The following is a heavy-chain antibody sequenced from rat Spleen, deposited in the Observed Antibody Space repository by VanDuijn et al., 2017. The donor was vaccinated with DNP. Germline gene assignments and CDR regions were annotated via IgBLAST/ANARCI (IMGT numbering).Heavy chain of an antibody. CDR1: GFSLTDYS. D-gene: IGHD1-1*01. CDR2: MWSGGST. V-gene: IGHV2S63*01. J-gene: IGHJ2*01. Sequence: EVQLKESGPGLVQPSQTLSLTCTVSGFSLTDYSVHWVRQPPGKGLEWMGLMWSGGSTAYNSALKSRLSISRDTSKSQVFLKMNMLQTEDTAIYYCTSYYSGDFHYWGQGVMVTVSS. CDR3: TSYYSGDFHY.